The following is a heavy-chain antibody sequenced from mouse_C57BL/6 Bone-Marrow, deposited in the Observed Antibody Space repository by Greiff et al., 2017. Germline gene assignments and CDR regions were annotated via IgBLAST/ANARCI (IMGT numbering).Heavy chain of an antibody. Sequence: VQLVESGPGLVAPSQSLSITCTVSGFSLTSYAISWVRQPPGKGLEWLGVIWTGGGTNYNSALKSRLSISKDNSKSQVFLKMNSLQTDDTARYYWARTIYYDYDGGFAYWGQGTLVTVSA. CDR3: ARTIYYDYDGGFAY. CDR1: GFSLTSYA. V-gene: IGHV2-9-1*01. J-gene: IGHJ3*01. CDR2: IWTGGGT. D-gene: IGHD2-4*01.